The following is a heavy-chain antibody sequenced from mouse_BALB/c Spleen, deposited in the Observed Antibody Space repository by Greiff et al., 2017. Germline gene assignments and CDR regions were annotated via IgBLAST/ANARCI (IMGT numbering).Heavy chain of an antibody. CDR3: ARGYYGSTFAY. D-gene: IGHD1-1*01. J-gene: IGHJ3*01. CDR2: ISSGGST. Sequence: DVQLVESGGGLVKPGGSLKLSCAASGFTFSSYAMSWVRQTPEKRLEWVASISSGGSTYYPDSVKGRFTISRDNARNILYLQMSSLRSEDTAMYYCARGYYGSTFAYWGQGTLVTVSA. CDR1: GFTFSSYA. V-gene: IGHV5-6-5*01.